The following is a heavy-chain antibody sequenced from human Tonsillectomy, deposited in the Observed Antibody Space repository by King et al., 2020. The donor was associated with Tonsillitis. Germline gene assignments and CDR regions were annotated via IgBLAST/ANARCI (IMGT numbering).Heavy chain of an antibody. Sequence: GQLVQSGGGLVQPGGSLRLSCAASGFTFSNFWMHWVRQVPGKGLVWVSNINSDGSSTNYADSVKGRLTISRDNAKNTLYLQLNSLRDEDTAVYYCARGNYGMDVWGQGTTVSVSS. CDR3: ARGNYGMDV. CDR2: INSDGSST. CDR1: GFTFSNFW. V-gene: IGHV3-74*01. J-gene: IGHJ6*02.